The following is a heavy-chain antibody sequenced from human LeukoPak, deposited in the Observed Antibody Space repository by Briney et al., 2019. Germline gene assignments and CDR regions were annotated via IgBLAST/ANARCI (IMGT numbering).Heavy chain of an antibody. CDR2: IWYDGSNK. Sequence: GGSLRLSCAASGFTFSSYCMHWVRQAPGKGLEWVAVIWYDGSNKYYADSVKGRFTISRDNSKNTLYLQMNSLRAEGTAVYYCAKGGLVMTTLFDYWGQGTLVTVSS. J-gene: IGHJ4*02. V-gene: IGHV3-33*06. CDR1: GFTFSSYC. CDR3: AKGGLVMTTLFDY. D-gene: IGHD3-22*01.